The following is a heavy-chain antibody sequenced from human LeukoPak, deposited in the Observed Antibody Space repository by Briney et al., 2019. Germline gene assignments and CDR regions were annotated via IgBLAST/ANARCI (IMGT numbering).Heavy chain of an antibody. CDR3: ARARLLLENAFDI. J-gene: IGHJ3*02. V-gene: IGHV4-30-2*01. Sequence: SQTLSLTCAVSGGSISSGGYSWSWIRQPPGKGLEWIGYIYYSGSTYYNPSLKSRVTISVDRSKNQFSLKLSSVTAADTAVYYCARARLLLENAFDIWGQGTMVTVSS. CDR1: GGSISSGGYS. CDR2: IYYSGST. D-gene: IGHD3-3*01.